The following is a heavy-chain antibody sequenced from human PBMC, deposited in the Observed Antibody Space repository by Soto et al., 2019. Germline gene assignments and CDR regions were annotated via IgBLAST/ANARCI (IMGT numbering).Heavy chain of an antibody. V-gene: IGHV4-59*08. CDR2: IYYSGST. CDR3: ARRYGYYFDY. D-gene: IGHD4-17*01. J-gene: IGHJ4*02. CDR1: GGSISSYY. Sequence: SETLSLTCTVSGGSISSYYWSWIRQPPGKGLEWIGYIYYSGSTNYNPSLKSRVTKSVDTSKNQLSLKLNSVTAADTAVYYCARRYGYYFDYWGQGTLVTVSS.